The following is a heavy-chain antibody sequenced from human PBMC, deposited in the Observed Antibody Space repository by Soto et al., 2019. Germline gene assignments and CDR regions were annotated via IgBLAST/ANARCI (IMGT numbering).Heavy chain of an antibody. CDR3: ARAYCGGDCSKYYFDY. CDR2: INPSGGST. J-gene: IGHJ4*02. CDR1: GYAFTSYY. V-gene: IGHV1-46*01. D-gene: IGHD2-21*02. Sequence: ASVKVSCKASGYAFTSYYMHWVRQAPGQGLEWMGIINPSGGSTSYAQKFQGRVTMTRDTSTSTVYMELSSLRSEDTAVYYCARAYCGGDCSKYYFDYWGQGTLVTVSS.